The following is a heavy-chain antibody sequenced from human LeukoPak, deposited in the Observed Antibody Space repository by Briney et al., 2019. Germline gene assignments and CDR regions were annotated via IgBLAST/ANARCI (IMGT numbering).Heavy chain of an antibody. CDR1: GVSISSYY. V-gene: IGHV4-59*01. CDR2: IYYSGST. J-gene: IGHJ4*02. CDR3: GRMRHGDYFDY. Sequence: SEPLSLTCTVSGVSISSYYWSWIRPPPGKGLEWIGYIYYSGSTNYNPSLTSRVTISVVTSKNQFSLKLSSVTAADTAVYYWGRMRHGDYFDYWGQGTQVTVSS. D-gene: IGHD4-17*01.